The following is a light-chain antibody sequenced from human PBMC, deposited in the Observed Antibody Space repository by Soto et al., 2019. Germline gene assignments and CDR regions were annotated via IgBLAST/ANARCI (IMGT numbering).Light chain of an antibody. CDR2: GAS. CDR1: QSISGY. CDR3: QQSFSTLLS. J-gene: IGKJ4*01. Sequence: DIQMTQSPSSLSASVGDRVTITCRASQSISGYSNWYQQKPGKAPKLLISGASTLQSGVPSRFSGRGSGTDFTLAISSLQPEDVAVYYCQQSFSTLLSFGGGTKVDIK. V-gene: IGKV1-39*01.